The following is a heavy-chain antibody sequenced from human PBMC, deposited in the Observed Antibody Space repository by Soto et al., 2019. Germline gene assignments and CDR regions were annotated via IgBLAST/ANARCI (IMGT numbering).Heavy chain of an antibody. J-gene: IGHJ6*02. CDR1: GYRFSNYW. CDR2: VYPGDSDT. CDR3: ARPTAPSYYYGMDV. V-gene: IGHV5-51*01. Sequence: GESLKISCNTSGYRFSNYWIGWVRQMPGSGLEWLGLVYPGDSDTRYSPSFEGQVTIAADESINTAYLQWRGLKSSDSAMYYCARPTAPSYYYGMDVWGQGTTVTVSS. D-gene: IGHD5-18*01.